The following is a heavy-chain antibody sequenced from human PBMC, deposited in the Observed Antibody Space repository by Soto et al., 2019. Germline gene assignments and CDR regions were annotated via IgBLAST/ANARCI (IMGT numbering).Heavy chain of an antibody. CDR1: GFTFSSYG. J-gene: IGHJ6*02. Sequence: QVQLVESGGGVVQPGRSLRLSCAASGFTFSSYGMHWVRQAPGKGLEWVAVIWYDGSNKYYADSVKGRFTISRDNSKNTLYLQMNSLRAEDTAVYYCASEYCSGGSCYYDGMDVWGRGTTVTVSS. CDR2: IWYDGSNK. V-gene: IGHV3-33*01. CDR3: ASEYCSGGSCYYDGMDV. D-gene: IGHD2-15*01.